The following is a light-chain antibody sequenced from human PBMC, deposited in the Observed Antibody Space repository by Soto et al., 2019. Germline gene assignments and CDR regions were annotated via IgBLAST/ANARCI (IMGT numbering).Light chain of an antibody. V-gene: IGLV1-40*01. J-gene: IGLJ1*01. CDR2: ANN. Sequence: QPLLTQPPSVSWAPGQRVSISCTGSSSNIGAGYDVHWYQHLPGTAPKLLIYANNNRPSGVPDRFSGSKSGTSASLAITGLQAEDEADYYCQSYDSSRSPLAVFGRGTKVTVL. CDR3: QSYDSSRSPLAV. CDR1: SSNIGAGYD.